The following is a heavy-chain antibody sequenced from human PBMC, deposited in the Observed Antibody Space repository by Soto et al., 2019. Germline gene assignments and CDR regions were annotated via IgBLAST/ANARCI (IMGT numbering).Heavy chain of an antibody. Sequence: ASVKVSCKASGGTFSSYAISWVRQAPGQGLEWMGRIIPILGIANYAQKFQGRVTITADKSTSTAYMELSSLRSEDTAVYYCARSIVVPAAMKGHYYYYGMDVWGQGTTVTVSS. CDR1: GGTFSSYA. V-gene: IGHV1-69*04. CDR3: ARSIVVPAAMKGHYYYYGMDV. CDR2: IIPILGIA. J-gene: IGHJ6*02. D-gene: IGHD2-2*01.